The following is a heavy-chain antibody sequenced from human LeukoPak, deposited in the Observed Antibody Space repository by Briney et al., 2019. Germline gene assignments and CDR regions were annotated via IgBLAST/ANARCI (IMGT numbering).Heavy chain of an antibody. D-gene: IGHD4-17*01. CDR3: RRIYGDYLGWFDS. CDR1: GGSISSSSYY. J-gene: IGHJ5*01. V-gene: IGHV4-39*07. CDR2: IYYSGST. Sequence: SETLSLTCTVSGGSISSSSYYWGWIRQPPGKGLEWIGSIYYSGSTYYNSSLNSRVAISVDTFKKQFSLKLTSVTAADTAIYYCRRIYGDYLGWFDSWGQGTLVTVSS.